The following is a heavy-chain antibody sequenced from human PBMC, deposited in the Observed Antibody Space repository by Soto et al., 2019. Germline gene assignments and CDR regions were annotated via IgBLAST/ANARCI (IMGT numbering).Heavy chain of an antibody. CDR1: GYTFTSYD. CDR2: MNPNSGNT. CDR3: ARVKSYDILTGYSTWFDP. Sequence: ASVKVSCKASGYTFTSYDINWVRQATGQGLEWMGWMNPNSGNTGYAQNFQGRVTMTRNASISTAYMELSSLRSEDTAVYYCARVKSYDILTGYSTWFDPWGQGTLVTVSS. J-gene: IGHJ5*02. D-gene: IGHD3-9*01. V-gene: IGHV1-8*01.